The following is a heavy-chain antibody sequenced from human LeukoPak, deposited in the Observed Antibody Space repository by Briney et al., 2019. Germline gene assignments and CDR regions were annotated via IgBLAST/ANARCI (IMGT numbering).Heavy chain of an antibody. CDR2: IYHSGST. CDR1: GYSISSGFY. Sequence: SETLSLTCTVSGYSISSGFYWGWIRQPPGKGLEWIGSIYHSGSTYYNPSLKSRVTISVDTSKNQFSLKLSSVTAADTAVYYCASGLAVAGFDYWGQGTLVTVSS. J-gene: IGHJ4*02. D-gene: IGHD6-19*01. V-gene: IGHV4-38-2*02. CDR3: ASGLAVAGFDY.